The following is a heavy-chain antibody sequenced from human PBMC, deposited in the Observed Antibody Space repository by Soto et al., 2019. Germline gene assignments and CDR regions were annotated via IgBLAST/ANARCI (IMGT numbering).Heavy chain of an antibody. Sequence: GGSLRLSCAASGFTFSSYNMNWVRQAPGKGLEWVSSISSSSSYIYYADSVKRRFTISRANAKNSLYLQMNSLRAEDTAVYYCARDMGATSFDYWGQGTLVTVAS. CDR2: ISSSSSYI. CDR1: GFTFSSYN. J-gene: IGHJ4*02. CDR3: ARDMGATSFDY. D-gene: IGHD1-26*01. V-gene: IGHV3-21*01.